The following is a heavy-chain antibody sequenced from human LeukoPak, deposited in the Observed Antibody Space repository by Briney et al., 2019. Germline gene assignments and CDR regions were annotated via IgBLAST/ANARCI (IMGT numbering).Heavy chain of an antibody. CDR2: INPNSGGT. J-gene: IGHJ6*03. CDR3: ARVEWLVQRYYYYYMDV. V-gene: IGHV1-2*02. D-gene: IGHD6-19*01. Sequence: ASVKVPCKASGYTFTGYYRHWVRQAPGQGLEWMGWINPNSGGTNYAQKFQGRVTMARDTSISTAYMELSRLRSDDTAVYYCARVEWLVQRYYYYYMDVWGKGTTVTVSS. CDR1: GYTFTGYY.